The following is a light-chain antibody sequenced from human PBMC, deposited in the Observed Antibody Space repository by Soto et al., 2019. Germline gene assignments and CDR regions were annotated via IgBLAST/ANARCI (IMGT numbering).Light chain of an antibody. Sequence: DIVMTQSPDSLAVSLGERATINCKSSQSVLYSSNNKNYLAGYQQKPGQPPKLRIYWASTRESGVPDRFSGSGSGTDFTLTISSLQAEDVAVYYFQQYYSTPVFGPGTKVDIK. V-gene: IGKV4-1*01. J-gene: IGKJ3*01. CDR3: QQYYSTPV. CDR1: QSVLYSSNNKNY. CDR2: WAS.